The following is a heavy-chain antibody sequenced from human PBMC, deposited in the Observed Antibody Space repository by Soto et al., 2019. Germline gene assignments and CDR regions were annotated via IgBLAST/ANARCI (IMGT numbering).Heavy chain of an antibody. CDR3: ARGAVTTSSGAFDI. V-gene: IGHV3-21*01. J-gene: IGHJ3*02. Sequence: VGSLRLSCAASGFPCSSYSMNWVRQAPGKGLEWVSSISSSSSYIYYADSVKGRFTISRDNAKNSLYLQMNSLRAEDTAVYYCARGAVTTSSGAFDIWGQGTMVTVSS. CDR2: ISSSSSYI. CDR1: GFPCSSYS. D-gene: IGHD4-17*01.